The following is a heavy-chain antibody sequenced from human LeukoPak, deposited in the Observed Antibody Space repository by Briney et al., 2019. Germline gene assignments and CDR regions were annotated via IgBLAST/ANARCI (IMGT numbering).Heavy chain of an antibody. Sequence: PGGTLRLSCAASGFTFSSFGMNWVRQAPGKGLEWVSFISTSSSYIYYADSLKGRFTISRDNAKKSLYLQINSLRAEDTAVYYCARVTRGGYDGYFDYWGQGTLVTVSS. CDR3: ARVTRGGYDGYFDY. CDR2: ISTSSSYI. CDR1: GFTFSSFG. V-gene: IGHV3-21*01. J-gene: IGHJ4*02. D-gene: IGHD5-12*01.